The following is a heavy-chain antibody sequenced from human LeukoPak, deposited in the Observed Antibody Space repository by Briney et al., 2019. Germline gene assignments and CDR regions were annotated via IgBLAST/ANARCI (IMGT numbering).Heavy chain of an antibody. CDR2: IYSGGST. Sequence: GGSLRLSCAASGFTVSSNYMSGVRQAPGRGREGVSVIYSGGSTYYADSVKGRFTISRDNSKNTLYLQMNSLRAEDTAVYYCARDYSSGWYYFDYWGQGTLVTVSS. CDR3: ARDYSSGWYYFDY. V-gene: IGHV3-53*01. J-gene: IGHJ4*02. D-gene: IGHD6-19*01. CDR1: GFTVSSNY.